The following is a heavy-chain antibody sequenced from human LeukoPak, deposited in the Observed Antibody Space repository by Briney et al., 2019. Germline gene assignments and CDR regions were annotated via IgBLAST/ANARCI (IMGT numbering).Heavy chain of an antibody. Sequence: GGSLRLSCAASGFTFSNAWMSWVRQAPGKGLEWVGRIKSKTDGGTTDYAAPVTGRFTISRDDPNNTLYLQMNSLKTEDSAVYYCTRDPPYYDFWSGYYTMNYYYYYYMDVWGKGTTVTVSS. D-gene: IGHD3-3*01. CDR1: GFTFSNAW. J-gene: IGHJ6*03. CDR2: IKSKTDGGTT. CDR3: TRDPPYYDFWSGYYTMNYYYYYYMDV. V-gene: IGHV3-15*01.